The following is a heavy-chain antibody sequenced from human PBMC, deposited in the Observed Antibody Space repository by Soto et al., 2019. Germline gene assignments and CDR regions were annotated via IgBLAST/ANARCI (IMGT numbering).Heavy chain of an antibody. Sequence: TLSLTCAFSGCSISSGGYSLSWIRQPPGKGLEWIGYIYHSGSTYYSTSLKTRLTISKDTSKNQVVLTMTNMDPVDTATYYCARNRYRGSPFDYWGQETLVTVSS. CDR3: ARNRYRGSPFDY. V-gene: IGHV2-70*01. CDR2: IYHSGST. D-gene: IGHD1-26*01. J-gene: IGHJ4*02. CDR1: GCSISSGGYS.